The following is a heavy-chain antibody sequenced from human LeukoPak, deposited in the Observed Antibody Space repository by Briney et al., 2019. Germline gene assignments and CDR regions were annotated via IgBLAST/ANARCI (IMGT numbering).Heavy chain of an antibody. D-gene: IGHD1-26*01. V-gene: IGHV3-66*01. CDR2: IYSGGGS. J-gene: IGHJ4*02. CDR3: ARARRRWEALDY. CDR1: GFTVSSNY. Sequence: SGGSLRLSCAASGFTVSSNYMGWVRQAPGKGLEWVSIIYSGGGSYSADSLKGRFTISRDNSENTLYLQMNSLRAEDTAVYYCARARRRWEALDYWGQGTLVTVSS.